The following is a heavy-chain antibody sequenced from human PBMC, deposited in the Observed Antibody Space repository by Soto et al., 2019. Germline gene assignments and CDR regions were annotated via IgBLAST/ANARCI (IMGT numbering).Heavy chain of an antibody. J-gene: IGHJ4*02. CDR1: GFTFSSYG. CDR2: ISASGSST. CDR3: AKDRYISSIEPPEIDY. Sequence: GGSLRLSCTASGFTFSSYGMHWVRQAPGKGLEWVSAISASGSSTYYADSVKGRFTISRDNSKNTLYLQMSSLRADDTAVYYCAKDRYISSIEPPEIDYWGQGTPVTVSS. V-gene: IGHV3-23*01. D-gene: IGHD6-13*01.